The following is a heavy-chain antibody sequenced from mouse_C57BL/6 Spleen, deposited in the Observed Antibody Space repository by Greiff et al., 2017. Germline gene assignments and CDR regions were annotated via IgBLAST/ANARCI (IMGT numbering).Heavy chain of an antibody. D-gene: IGHD2-1*01. CDR3: VRAGDGNYEAGFAY. Sequence: DVKLVESGGGLVQPKGSLKLSCAASGFTFNTYAMHWVRQAPGKGLEWVARIRSKSSNYATYYADSVKDRFTISRDDTQSMLYLQMNNRKTEDTAMFYCVRAGDGNYEAGFAYGGQGTLVTVSA. V-gene: IGHV10-3*01. CDR2: IRSKSSNYAT. J-gene: IGHJ3*01. CDR1: GFTFNTYA.